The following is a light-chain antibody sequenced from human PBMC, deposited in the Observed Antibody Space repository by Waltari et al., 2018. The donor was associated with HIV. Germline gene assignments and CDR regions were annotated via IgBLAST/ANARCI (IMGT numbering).Light chain of an antibody. CDR1: QSISSY. Sequence: DIQMTQSPSSLSASVGDRVTITCRASQSISSYLNWYQPKPGKAPKLLIYTASSLQSGVPSRFSGSVSGTDFTLTISSLQPEDFATYYCQQSYSTPRTFGQGTKVEIK. J-gene: IGKJ1*01. CDR3: QQSYSTPRT. V-gene: IGKV1-39*01. CDR2: TAS.